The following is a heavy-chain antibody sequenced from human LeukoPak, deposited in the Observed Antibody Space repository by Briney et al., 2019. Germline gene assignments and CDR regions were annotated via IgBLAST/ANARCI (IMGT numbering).Heavy chain of an antibody. CDR1: GFTFSSYA. V-gene: IGHV3-30-3*02. D-gene: IGHD2-15*01. J-gene: IGHJ4*02. CDR3: ASSYCSGGSCYPLGPRIDY. CDR2: ISYDGSNK. Sequence: GGSLRLSCAASGFTFSSYAMHWVRQAPGKGLEWVAVISYDGSNKYYADSVKGRFTISRDNSKNTLYLQMNSLRAEDTAVYYCASSYCSGGSCYPLGPRIDYWGQGTLVTVSS.